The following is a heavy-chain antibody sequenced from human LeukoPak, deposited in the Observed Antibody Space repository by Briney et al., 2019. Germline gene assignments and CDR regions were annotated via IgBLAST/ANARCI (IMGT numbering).Heavy chain of an antibody. CDR1: GGSISTYY. J-gene: IGHJ6*03. V-gene: IGHV4-4*07. CDR2: MYTSGTT. CDR3: AREDYQLVSGDFYYYMNV. D-gene: IGHD2-2*01. Sequence: SETLSLTCTVSGGSISTYYWSWIRLPAGKGLEWIGRMYTSGTTYYNPSLKSRVSMSLDTSKDQFSLKVSSVTAADTAIYYCAREDYQLVSGDFYYYMNVWGKGTTVTVSS.